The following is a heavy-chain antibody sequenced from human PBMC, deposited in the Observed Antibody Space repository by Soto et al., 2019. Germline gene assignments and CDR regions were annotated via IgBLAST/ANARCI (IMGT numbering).Heavy chain of an antibody. Sequence: QVQLVESGGGVVQPGRSLRLSCAASGFTFSAYAMHWVRQAPGKGLEWVAVISYDGSNKYYAVSVKDRFSISRDKDTLDLHMNSLRPEDTAVYFCTKDRQSIIIPAAIGDLDFWGQGSLVTVSS. CDR2: ISYDGSNK. D-gene: IGHD1-20*01. V-gene: IGHV3-30*18. CDR3: TKDRQSIIIPAAIGDLDF. CDR1: GFTFSAYA. J-gene: IGHJ4*02.